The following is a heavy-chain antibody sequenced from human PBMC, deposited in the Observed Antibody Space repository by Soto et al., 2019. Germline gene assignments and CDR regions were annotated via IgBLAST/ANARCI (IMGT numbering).Heavy chain of an antibody. Sequence: GASVKVSCKVSGYTLTELSMHWVRQAPGKGLEWMGGFDPEDGETIYAQKFQGRVTMTEDTSTDTAYMELSSLRSEDTAVYYCATFLNPPYGANRIGWGQGTPVTVSS. J-gene: IGHJ4*02. CDR2: FDPEDGET. V-gene: IGHV1-24*01. CDR1: GYTLTELS. CDR3: ATFLNPPYGANRIG. D-gene: IGHD1-26*01.